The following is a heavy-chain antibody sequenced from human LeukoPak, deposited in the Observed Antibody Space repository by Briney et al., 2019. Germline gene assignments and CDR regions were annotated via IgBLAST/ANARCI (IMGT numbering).Heavy chain of an antibody. CDR2: IYYSGGT. D-gene: IGHD2-8*01. CDR1: GDSITSYY. J-gene: IGHJ4*02. V-gene: IGHV4-59*01. Sequence: SETLSLTCTVSGDSITSYYWSWNRQPPGKGLEWIGYIYYSGGTDYNPSLKSRVTISVDASDNQFSLRLSSVTAADTAVYYCARERVTGCADGVCYSRFDYWGQGTLVTVSS. CDR3: ARERVTGCADGVCYSRFDY.